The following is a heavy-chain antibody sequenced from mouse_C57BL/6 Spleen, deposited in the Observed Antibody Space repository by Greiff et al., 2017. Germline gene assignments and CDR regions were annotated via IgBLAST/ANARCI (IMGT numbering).Heavy chain of an antibody. J-gene: IGHJ1*03. V-gene: IGHV1-69*01. D-gene: IGHD2-4*01. CDR2: IDPSDNYT. CDR3: ESAILRHSRPWDLDV. Sequence: QVQLQQPGAELVMPGASVKLSCKASGYTFTSYWMHWVKQRPGQGLEWIGEIDPSDNYTNYNQKFKGKSTLTVDKSSSTSYMQLSSLPSESSAVYYCESAILRHSRPWDLDVWGTGTTVTVSS. CDR1: GYTFTSYW.